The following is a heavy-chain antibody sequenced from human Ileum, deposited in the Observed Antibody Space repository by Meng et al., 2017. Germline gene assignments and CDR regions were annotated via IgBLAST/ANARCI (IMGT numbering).Heavy chain of an antibody. Sequence: QVQLVQSGAEVKKPGASVKVSCTASGYTFTNYYMHWVRQAPGQGPEWMGIINPTGGATTYAQKFQGRVTVTRDTSTSTVYMELSSLRSEDTAMYYCARVLVPSIKTPIHYWGQGTLVTVSS. J-gene: IGHJ4*02. CDR2: INPTGGAT. CDR1: GYTFTNYY. V-gene: IGHV1-46*01. CDR3: ARVLVPSIKTPIHY. D-gene: IGHD3-3*02.